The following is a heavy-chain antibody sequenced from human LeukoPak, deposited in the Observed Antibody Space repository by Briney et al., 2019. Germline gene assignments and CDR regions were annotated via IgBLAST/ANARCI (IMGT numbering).Heavy chain of an antibody. Sequence: GESLKISCKGSGYSSTSYWIGWVRQMPGKGLEWMGLIYPGDSHTRYSPSFQGQVTISADKSISTAYLQWSSLKTSDTAMYYCASSYSSGGTIAFDIWGQGTMVTVSS. CDR2: IYPGDSHT. CDR1: GYSSTSYW. J-gene: IGHJ3*02. CDR3: ASSYSSGGTIAFDI. V-gene: IGHV5-51*01. D-gene: IGHD6-19*01.